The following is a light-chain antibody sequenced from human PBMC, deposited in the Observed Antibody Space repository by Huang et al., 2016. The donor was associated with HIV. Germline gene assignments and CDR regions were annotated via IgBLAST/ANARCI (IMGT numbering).Light chain of an antibody. V-gene: IGKV3-15*01. CDR3: QQYNNWHLT. Sequence: IVMTQTPATLPVSPGGRATLSCRASQSVSTNLAWYQQKPGQTPRLLIDGSTTRATGVPARFSGSGSGTDFTLTINSLQSEDFGIYYCQQYNNWHLTFGGGTKV. CDR1: QSVSTN. J-gene: IGKJ4*01. CDR2: GST.